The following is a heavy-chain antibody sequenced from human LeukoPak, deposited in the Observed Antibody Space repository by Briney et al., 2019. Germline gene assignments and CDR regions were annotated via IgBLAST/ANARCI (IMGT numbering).Heavy chain of an antibody. V-gene: IGHV4-59*01. Sequence: KGLEWIGYICYSGSTNYNPSLKSRVTISVDTSKNQFSLKLSSVTAADTAVYYCARGRYYGSGSWGQGTLVTVSS. J-gene: IGHJ4*02. CDR3: ARGRYYGSGS. D-gene: IGHD3-10*01. CDR2: ICYSGST.